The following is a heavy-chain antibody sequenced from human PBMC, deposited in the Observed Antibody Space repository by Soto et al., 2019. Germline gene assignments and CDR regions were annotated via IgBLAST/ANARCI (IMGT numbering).Heavy chain of an antibody. Sequence: QVQLVQSGAEVKKPGSSVKVSCKASGGTFSSYTISWVRQAPGQGLEWMGRIIPILGIANYAQKFQGRVTITADKSTSTAYMELSSLRSEDTAVYYCASQARQARVAAYYYYYYMDVWGKGTTVTVSS. CDR2: IIPILGIA. CDR1: GGTFSSYT. D-gene: IGHD2-15*01. CDR3: ASQARQARVAAYYYYYYMDV. J-gene: IGHJ6*03. V-gene: IGHV1-69*02.